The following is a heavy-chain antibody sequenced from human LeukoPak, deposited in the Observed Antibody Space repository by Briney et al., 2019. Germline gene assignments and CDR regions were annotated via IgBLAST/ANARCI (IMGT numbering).Heavy chain of an antibody. CDR1: GGSIISSSYQ. V-gene: IGHV4-39*02. D-gene: IGHD2-21*01. CDR2: MYYRGTT. Sequence: SETLALTCSVSGGSIISSSYQWGWIRQSPGKGLEWIGSMYYRGTTYENSSLKSRLTLSIDTSNNHFSLKLTSVTAADTAVYFCAREYSRSVVAGSRPDLWGQGLLVTVSS. J-gene: IGHJ4*02. CDR3: AREYSRSVVAGSRPDL.